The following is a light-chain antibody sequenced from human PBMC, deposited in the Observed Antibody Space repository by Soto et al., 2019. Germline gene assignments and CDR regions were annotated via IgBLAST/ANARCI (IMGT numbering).Light chain of an antibody. CDR3: SSYTGDRHFYV. V-gene: IGLV2-8*01. CDR2: EVT. J-gene: IGLJ1*01. CDR1: GSDVGTYNF. Sequence: QSVLTQPPSASGAPGQSVSLSCTGTGSDVGTYNFVSWYQQHPGKAPKLLIYEVTKRPSGVPDRFSGSKSGNTASLTVSGLQAEDEAEYFCSSYTGDRHFYVFGTGTKVTVL.